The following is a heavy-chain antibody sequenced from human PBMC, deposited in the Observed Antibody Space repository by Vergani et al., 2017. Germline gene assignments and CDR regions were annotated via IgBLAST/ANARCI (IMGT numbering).Heavy chain of an antibody. CDR1: GGSFSGYY. CDR3: ARAKAWSGLNYYYYYGMDV. Sequence: QVQLQQWGAGLLKPSETLSLTCAVYGGSFSGYYWSWIRQPPGKGLEWIGEINHSGSTNYNPSLKSRVTISVDTSKNQFSLKLSSVTAADTAVYYCARAKAWSGLNYYYYYGMDVWGQGTTVTVSS. J-gene: IGHJ6*02. D-gene: IGHD3-3*01. CDR2: INHSGST. V-gene: IGHV4-34*01.